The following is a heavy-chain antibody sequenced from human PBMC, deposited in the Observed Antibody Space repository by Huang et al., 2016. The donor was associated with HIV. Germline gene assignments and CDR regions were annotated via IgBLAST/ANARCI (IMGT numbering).Heavy chain of an antibody. CDR2: IYYSVST. CDR1: GGSMSSYY. J-gene: IGHJ5*02. V-gene: IGHV4-59*01. Sequence: QVQLQESGPGLVKPSETLSLTCTVSGGSMSSYYWSWIRQPPGKGLEWIGYIYYSVSTNYNPPLKSRVPRSVDTSKNQFSLGLSSVTAADTAVYYCASASIAARRWFDPWGQGSLVTVSS. CDR3: ASASIAARRWFDP. D-gene: IGHD6-6*01.